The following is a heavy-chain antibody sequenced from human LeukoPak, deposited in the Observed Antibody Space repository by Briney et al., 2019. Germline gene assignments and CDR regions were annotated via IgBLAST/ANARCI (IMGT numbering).Heavy chain of an antibody. CDR2: ISDTGSK. Sequence: PSETLSLTCTVSTVSISGSYWSWIRQPPGKGLEWIGYISDTGSKNYNPSLRSRLTISGDTSKNQFSLQVTFVTAADTAGYYCARHKRDFWSGPEFDDWGQGTLVTVSP. J-gene: IGHJ4*02. V-gene: IGHV4-59*08. CDR1: TVSISGSY. D-gene: IGHD3-3*01. CDR3: ARHKRDFWSGPEFDD.